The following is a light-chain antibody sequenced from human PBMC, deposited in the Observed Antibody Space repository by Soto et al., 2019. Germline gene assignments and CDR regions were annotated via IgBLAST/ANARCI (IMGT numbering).Light chain of an antibody. Sequence: SYELTQPPSVSVSSGQTASITCSGDKLGDKYASWYQQKPGQSPVLVIYQDKKRPSGIPERFSGSKSGNTAALTISGTQAMDEADYYCQAWDSRTAVFGTGTKLTVL. CDR1: KLGDKY. CDR3: QAWDSRTAV. V-gene: IGLV3-1*01. CDR2: QDK. J-gene: IGLJ1*01.